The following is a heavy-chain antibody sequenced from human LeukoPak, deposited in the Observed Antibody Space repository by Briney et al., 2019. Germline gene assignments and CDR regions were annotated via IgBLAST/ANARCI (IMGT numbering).Heavy chain of an antibody. Sequence: GGSLRLSCAASGFTFDDYAMHWVRQAPGKGLEWVSGISWNSGSIGYADSVKGRFTISRDNAKNSLYLQMNSLRAEDTALYYCAKDGIRTGYSSILFDYWGQGTPVTVSS. V-gene: IGHV3-9*01. CDR1: GFTFDDYA. D-gene: IGHD6-19*01. CDR2: ISWNSGSI. J-gene: IGHJ4*02. CDR3: AKDGIRTGYSSILFDY.